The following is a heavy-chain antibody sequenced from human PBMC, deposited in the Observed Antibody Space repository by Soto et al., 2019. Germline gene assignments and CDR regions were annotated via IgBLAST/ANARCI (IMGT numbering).Heavy chain of an antibody. J-gene: IGHJ4*02. Sequence: PGGSLRLSCAASGFTFSDYWMHWVRQVPGKGLVWVSRISGDMSSTNYADSVKGRFTISRDNAKNTLYVQMNSLRAEDTAVYYCASGIGLAAQDYWGPGTPVTVSS. CDR2: ISGDMSST. CDR1: GFTFSDYW. CDR3: ASGIGLAAQDY. V-gene: IGHV3-74*01. D-gene: IGHD6-25*01.